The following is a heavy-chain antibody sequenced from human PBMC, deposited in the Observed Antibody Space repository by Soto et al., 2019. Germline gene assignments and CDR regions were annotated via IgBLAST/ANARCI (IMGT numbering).Heavy chain of an antibody. CDR3: AGGPRYGSFAL. J-gene: IGHJ2*01. V-gene: IGHV4-34*01. CDR2: FSYSGSI. Sequence: GELQQWGTGLLKPSETLSLNCSVYGGSSRAYHWRWLRQSPGEGLEWIGEFSYSGSINYNTSLKGRVAVSLDTSTNHFSLTMTSVTAADTAVYFCAGGPRYGSFALWGRGTLVTVS. D-gene: IGHD1-20*01. CDR1: GGSSRAYH.